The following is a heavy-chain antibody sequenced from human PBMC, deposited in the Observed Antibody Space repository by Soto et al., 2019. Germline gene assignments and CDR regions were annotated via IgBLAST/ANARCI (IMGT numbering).Heavy chain of an antibody. D-gene: IGHD3-10*01. V-gene: IGHV4-34*01. J-gene: IGHJ3*01. Sequence: QVQLQQWGAGLLKPSETLSLTCAVYGGSFSGYYWSWIRQPPGKGLEWMGEINHSGSTTYNPSLKSRVTISVDTSKNQFSLKLSSVTAADTAVYYCARGEWFGEFGNWGQGTMVTVSS. CDR3: ARGEWFGEFGN. CDR2: INHSGST. CDR1: GGSFSGYY.